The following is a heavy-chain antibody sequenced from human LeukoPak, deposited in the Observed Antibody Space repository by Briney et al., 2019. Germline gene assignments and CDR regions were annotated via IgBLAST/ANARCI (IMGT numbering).Heavy chain of an antibody. Sequence: SETLSLTCTVSGGSISSYYWSWFRQPPGKGLEWIGYMYYSGSTNYNPSLKSRVTISVDTSKNQFSLKLSSVTAADTAVYYCARASIAVAGGFDYWGQGTLVTVSS. CDR3: ARASIAVAGGFDY. CDR2: MYYSGST. CDR1: GGSISSYY. D-gene: IGHD6-19*01. J-gene: IGHJ4*02. V-gene: IGHV4-59*01.